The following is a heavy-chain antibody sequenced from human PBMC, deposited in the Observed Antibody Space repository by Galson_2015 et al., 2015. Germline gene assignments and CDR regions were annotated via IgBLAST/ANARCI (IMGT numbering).Heavy chain of an antibody. CDR2: ISAYNGNT. J-gene: IGHJ3*02. V-gene: IGHV1-18*01. Sequence: VRQAPGKGLEWMGWISAYNGNTNYAQKLQGRVTMTTDTSTSTAYMELRSLRSDDTAVYYCARGRFDAFDIWGQGTMVTVSS. D-gene: IGHD3-16*01. CDR3: ARGRFDAFDI.